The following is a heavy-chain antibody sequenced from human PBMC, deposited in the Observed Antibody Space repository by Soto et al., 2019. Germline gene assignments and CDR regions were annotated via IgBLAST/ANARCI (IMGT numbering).Heavy chain of an antibody. Sequence: QVQLVQSGAEVKKPGASVKVSCKASGYSFITYDINWVRQAPGRGLEWMGWMNPYNGNAGYAQKFQGRVTMTRNTSLSTAYMELSSLRSNDTAVYFCARRKERSGPHYFDSWGQGTLVTVSS. CDR2: MNPYNGNA. CDR1: GYSFITYD. J-gene: IGHJ4*02. D-gene: IGHD1-1*01. CDR3: ARRKERSGPHYFDS. V-gene: IGHV1-8*01.